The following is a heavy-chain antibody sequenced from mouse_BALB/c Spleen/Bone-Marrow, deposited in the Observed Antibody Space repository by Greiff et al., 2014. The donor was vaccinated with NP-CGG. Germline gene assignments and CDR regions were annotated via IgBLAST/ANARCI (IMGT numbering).Heavy chain of an antibody. Sequence: QVQLQQSGAELVRPGTSVEVSCKASGYAFTNYLIEWVKQRPGQGLEWIGVINPGSGGTNYNEKFKAKATLTADKSSSTAYMQLSSLTSDDSAVYFCARCLTGTSAMDYWGQGTSVTVSS. CDR2: INPGSGGT. CDR1: GYAFTNYL. CDR3: ARCLTGTSAMDY. J-gene: IGHJ4*01. D-gene: IGHD4-1*01. V-gene: IGHV1-54*01.